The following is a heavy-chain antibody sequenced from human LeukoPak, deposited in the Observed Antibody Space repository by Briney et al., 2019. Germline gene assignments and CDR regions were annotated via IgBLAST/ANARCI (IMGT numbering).Heavy chain of an antibody. V-gene: IGHV3-30*04. CDR3: ARPYSGRGYFDY. CDR1: GFTFNNYE. Sequence: GGSLRLSCAASGFTFNNYEMNWVRQAPGKGLEWVIVISDDANKKYYADSVKGRFTISRDNSKNTVYLQMKSLRAEDTAVYYCARPYSGRGYFDYWGQGTLVTVSS. J-gene: IGHJ4*02. CDR2: ISDDANKK. D-gene: IGHD3-10*01.